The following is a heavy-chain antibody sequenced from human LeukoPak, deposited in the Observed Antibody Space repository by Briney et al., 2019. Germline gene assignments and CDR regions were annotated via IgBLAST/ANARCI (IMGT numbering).Heavy chain of an antibody. J-gene: IGHJ6*02. CDR1: GYTFTGYY. CDR2: INPNSGGT. D-gene: IGHD2-2*01. V-gene: IGHV1-2*02. CDR3: ARDDYQLLTPRTYYYGMDV. Sequence: ASVKVSCKASGYTFTGYYMHWVRQAPGQGLEWMGWINPNSGGTNYAQKFQGRVTMTRDTSISTAYMELSRLRSDDTAVYYCARDDYQLLTPRTYYYGMDVWGQGTTVTVSS.